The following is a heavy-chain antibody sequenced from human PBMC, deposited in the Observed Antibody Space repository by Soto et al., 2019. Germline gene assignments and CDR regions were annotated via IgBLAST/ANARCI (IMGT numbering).Heavy chain of an antibody. CDR2: ICNSGTT. J-gene: IGHJ6*03. D-gene: IGHD3-22*01. CDR3: AGGGSIVVATPVKENYYYYYMDV. Sequence: SETLSLTCTVSGGSISSSSYYWGWIRQPPGKGLEWIGCICNSGTTNYNPSLKSRVAISIDTQKNQFSLQLSSVTVADTAFYYCAGGGSIVVATPVKENYYYYYMDVWGKGTTVTVSS. CDR1: GGSISSSSYY. V-gene: IGHV4-61*05.